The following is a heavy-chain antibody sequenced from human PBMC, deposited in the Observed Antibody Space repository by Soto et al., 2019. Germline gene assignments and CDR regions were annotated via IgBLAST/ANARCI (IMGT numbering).Heavy chain of an antibody. J-gene: IGHJ4*02. Sequence: GXSVKVSCRASGGTFVSEGIAWVRQAPGQGLEWMGGFIAMLGTPTYAKKVQGRATISADESLTSSYLELRSLRSEDTGVYFCARGAMANFDYWGQGTVVTVSS. D-gene: IGHD5-18*01. V-gene: IGHV1-69*13. CDR2: FIAMLGTP. CDR3: ARGAMANFDY. CDR1: GGTFVSEG.